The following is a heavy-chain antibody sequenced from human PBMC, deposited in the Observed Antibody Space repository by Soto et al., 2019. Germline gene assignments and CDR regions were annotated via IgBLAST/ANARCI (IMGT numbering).Heavy chain of an antibody. D-gene: IGHD1-1*01. CDR3: TRGPRVSSTGTGAH. J-gene: IGHJ4*02. CDR1: GFTFSSYW. CDR2: ISDDGSTT. Sequence: GGSLRLSCEVSGFTFSSYWMHWVRQVPGKGLIWVSRISDDGSTTTYADSVKGRFTISRDNAKNTLYLQMNSLRADDTGLYYCTRGPRVSSTGTGAHWGQGTLVTVSS. V-gene: IGHV3-74*01.